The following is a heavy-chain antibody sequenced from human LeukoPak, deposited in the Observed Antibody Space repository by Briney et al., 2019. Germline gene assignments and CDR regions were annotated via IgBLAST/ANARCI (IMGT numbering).Heavy chain of an antibody. J-gene: IGHJ4*02. V-gene: IGHV3-30-3*01. CDR2: ISYDGSNK. CDR3: ARGGPLIREYYFDY. CDR1: GFTFSSYA. Sequence: PGGSLRLSCAASGFTFSSYAMHWVRQAPGKGLEWVAVISYDGSNKYYADSVKGRFTISRDNSKNTLYLQMNSLRAEDTAVYYCARGGPLIREYYFDYWGQGTLVTVSS.